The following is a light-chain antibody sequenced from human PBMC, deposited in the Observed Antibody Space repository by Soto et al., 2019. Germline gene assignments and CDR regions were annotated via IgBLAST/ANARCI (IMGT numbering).Light chain of an antibody. CDR2: DVS. CDR3: CSYAGSYTYYV. Sequence: QSALTQPRSVSGSPGQSVTISCTGTSSDVGGCNYVSWYQQHPGKAPKLMIYDVSKRPSGVPDRFSGSKSGNTASLTISGLQAEDEADYYCCSYAGSYTYYVFGTGTKVTVL. CDR1: SSDVGGCNY. J-gene: IGLJ1*01. V-gene: IGLV2-11*01.